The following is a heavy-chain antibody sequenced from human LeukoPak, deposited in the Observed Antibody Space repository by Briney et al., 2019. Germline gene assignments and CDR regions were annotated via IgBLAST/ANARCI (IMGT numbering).Heavy chain of an antibody. CDR2: IYASGST. CDR3: ARDIRSHNGPGGYYYYYMDV. J-gene: IGHJ6*03. CDR1: GDSMSDSY. V-gene: IGHV4-4*07. Sequence: PSETLSLTCTVSGDSMSDSYWSWIRQPAGKGLEWIGRIYASGSTNYNPSLKSRVTLSVDTSSNQFSLTLSSVTAADTAVYHCARDIRSHNGPGGYYYYYMDVWGQGTLVTVSS. D-gene: IGHD2-8*01.